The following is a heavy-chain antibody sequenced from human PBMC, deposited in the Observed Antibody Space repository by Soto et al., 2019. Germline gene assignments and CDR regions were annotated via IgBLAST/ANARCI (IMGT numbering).Heavy chain of an antibody. CDR3: ARGYNWNYKVWFDP. CDR1: GFTFSDYY. J-gene: IGHJ5*02. D-gene: IGHD1-7*01. V-gene: IGHV3-11*01. Sequence: GGSPRLSCAASGFTFSDYYVSWIRQAPGKGLEWVSYISSSGSTIYYADSVKGRFTISRDNAKNSLYLQMNSLRAEDTAVYYCARGYNWNYKVWFDPWGQGTLVTVSS. CDR2: ISSSGSTI.